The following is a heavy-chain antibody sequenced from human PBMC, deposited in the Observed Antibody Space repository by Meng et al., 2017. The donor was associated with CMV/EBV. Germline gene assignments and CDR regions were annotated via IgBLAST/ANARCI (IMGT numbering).Heavy chain of an antibody. Sequence: GESLKISCAASGFTFSCSAMHWVRQASGKGLEWVGRIRSKANSYATAYAASVKGRFTISRDDSKNTAYLQMNSLKTEDTAVYYCTRLGDAPLRRGFDPWGQGTLVTVSS. CDR2: IRSKANSYAT. J-gene: IGHJ5*02. CDR3: TRLGDAPLRRGFDP. V-gene: IGHV3-73*01. CDR1: GFTFSCSA. D-gene: IGHD4-17*01.